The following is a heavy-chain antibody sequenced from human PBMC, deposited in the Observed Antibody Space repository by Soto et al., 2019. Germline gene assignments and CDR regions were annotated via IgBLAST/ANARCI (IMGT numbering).Heavy chain of an antibody. D-gene: IGHD4-17*01. CDR3: AREIDYGDVFDY. J-gene: IGHJ4*02. Sequence: QVQLQESGPGLVKPSETLSLTCTVSGGSISSYYWSWIRQPPGKGLEWIGYIYYSGSTNYNPSLKSRVTISVDTSKNQFSLKLSSVTAADTAVYYCAREIDYGDVFDYWGQGTLVTVSS. V-gene: IGHV4-59*01. CDR2: IYYSGST. CDR1: GGSISSYY.